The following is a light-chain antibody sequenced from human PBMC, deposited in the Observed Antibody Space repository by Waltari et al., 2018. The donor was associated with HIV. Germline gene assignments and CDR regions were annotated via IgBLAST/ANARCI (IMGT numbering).Light chain of an antibody. CDR3: QSYDSGLSGLI. CDR2: LNK. V-gene: IGLV1-40*01. CDR1: SSTIGAGYV. J-gene: IGLJ2*01. Sequence: QFVMTQPPSVSGAPGQRVTIPCPGSSSTIGAGYVVPWYQQIPGRAPRLLIYLNKNRPAGVPDRLSGSKSNSSASLAIAGLQAEDEGDYYCQSYDSGLSGLIFGGGTRVSVL.